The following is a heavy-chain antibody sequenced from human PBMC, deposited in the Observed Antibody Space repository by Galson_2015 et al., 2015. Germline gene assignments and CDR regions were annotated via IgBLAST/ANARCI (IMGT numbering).Heavy chain of an antibody. D-gene: IGHD1-1*01. CDR3: AKDGPKMEHYFDY. CDR1: GFTFSSYA. CDR2: ISGSGGST. Sequence: LRLSCAASGFTFSSYAMSWVRQAPGKGLEWVSAISGSGGSTYYADSVKGRFTISRGNSKNTLYLQMNGLRAEDTAVYYCAKDGPKMEHYFDYWGQGTLVTVSS. V-gene: IGHV3-23*01. J-gene: IGHJ4*02.